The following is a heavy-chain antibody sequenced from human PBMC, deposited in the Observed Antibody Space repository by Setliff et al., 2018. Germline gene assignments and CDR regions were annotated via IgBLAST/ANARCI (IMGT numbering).Heavy chain of an antibody. CDR3: ARLVRFCTQTACQKVAGDES. CDR1: GYSFSDSA. D-gene: IGHD2-8*01. Sequence: ASVKVSCKTSGYSFSDSAVNWVRQAPGQGLEWVGWISPYSGNAYYAPKLQDRVTLTTXXXTTTAXXXXXXXXXXXXXVYYCARLVRFCTQTACQKVAGDESWGQGTLVTVSS. CDR2: ISPYSGNA. V-gene: IGHV1-18*01. J-gene: IGHJ5*01.